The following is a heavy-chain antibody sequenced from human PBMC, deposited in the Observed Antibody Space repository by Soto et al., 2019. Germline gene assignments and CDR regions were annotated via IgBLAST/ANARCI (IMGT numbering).Heavy chain of an antibody. CDR2: ISAYNGNT. Sequence: QVQLVQSGAEVKKPGASVKVSCKASGYTFTSYGISWVRQAPGQGLEWMGWISAYNGNTNYAQKLQGRVTMTTDTSTSTASMELRSLRSDDTAVYYCARAFRTPAAGTGAFDIWGQGKMVTVYS. CDR3: ARAFRTPAAGTGAFDI. V-gene: IGHV1-18*01. CDR1: GYTFTSYG. J-gene: IGHJ3*02. D-gene: IGHD6-13*01.